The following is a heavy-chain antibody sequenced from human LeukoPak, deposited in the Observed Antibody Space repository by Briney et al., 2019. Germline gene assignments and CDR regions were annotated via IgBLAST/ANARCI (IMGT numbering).Heavy chain of an antibody. Sequence: SETLSLTCTVSGGSISNYYWSWIRQPPGKGLEWIGYIYYSGSIKYNPSLKSRVTISLDTSKNQFSLKLTSVTAADAAVYYCARGGGPYCSGGGCYTTFDYWGQGTLVTVSS. CDR1: GGSISNYY. D-gene: IGHD2-15*01. CDR2: IYYSGSI. V-gene: IGHV4-59*01. CDR3: ARGGGPYCSGGGCYTTFDY. J-gene: IGHJ4*02.